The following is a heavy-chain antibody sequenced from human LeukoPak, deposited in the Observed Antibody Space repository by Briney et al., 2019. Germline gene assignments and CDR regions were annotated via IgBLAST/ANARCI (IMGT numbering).Heavy chain of an antibody. CDR2: IYASGTT. Sequence: PSETLSLTCTVSGASIRTYFWSWIRQSPGRGLEWIGNIYASGTTNYNPSLESRVTISLDTSKNQVSLRLTPVSAADTALYYCAREVPLYSETAFDIWGQGTLVTVSS. CDR1: GASIRTYF. CDR3: AREVPLYSETAFDI. J-gene: IGHJ3*02. D-gene: IGHD2-21*01. V-gene: IGHV4-4*08.